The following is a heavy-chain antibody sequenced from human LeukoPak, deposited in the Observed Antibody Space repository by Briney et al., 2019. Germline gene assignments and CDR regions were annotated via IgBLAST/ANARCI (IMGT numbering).Heavy chain of an antibody. J-gene: IGHJ6*02. CDR3: ARDLIYLTNYYYYGMDV. Sequence: SETLSLTCAVSGGSFSGYYWSWIRQPPGKGLEWIGEINHSGSTNYNPSLKSRVTISVDTSKNRFSLKLNSVTAADTAVYYCARDLIYLTNYYYYGMDVWGQGTTVTVSS. CDR2: INHSGST. V-gene: IGHV4-34*01. D-gene: IGHD4/OR15-4a*01. CDR1: GGSFSGYY.